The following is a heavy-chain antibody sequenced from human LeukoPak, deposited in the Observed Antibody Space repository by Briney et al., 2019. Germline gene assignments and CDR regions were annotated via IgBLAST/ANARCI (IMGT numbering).Heavy chain of an antibody. Sequence: ASVKVSCKSSGYTFTNHGISWVRQAPGQGLQWMGWISAYNGNTNYAQNLQGRVTMTTDTSTTTAYMELRSLRSDDTAVYYCVREVACSGSYKWDYWGQGTLVTVSS. CDR1: GYTFTNHG. CDR3: VREVACSGSYKWDY. V-gene: IGHV1-18*01. CDR2: ISAYNGNT. D-gene: IGHD1-26*01. J-gene: IGHJ4*02.